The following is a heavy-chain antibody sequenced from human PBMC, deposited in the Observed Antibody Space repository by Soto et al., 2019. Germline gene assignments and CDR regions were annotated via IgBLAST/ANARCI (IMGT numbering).Heavy chain of an antibody. CDR1: GFTFSSYA. J-gene: IGHJ4*02. CDR3: AKGGRGGMITFGGVIVGFDY. D-gene: IGHD3-16*02. CDR2: ISGSGGST. V-gene: IGHV3-23*01. Sequence: EVQLLESGGGLVQPGGSLRLSCAASGFTFSSYAMSWVRQAPGKGLEWVSAISGSGGSTYYADSVKGRFTISRDNSKNTLYLQMNGLRAEDTAVYYCAKGGRGGMITFGGVIVGFDYWGQGTLVTVSS.